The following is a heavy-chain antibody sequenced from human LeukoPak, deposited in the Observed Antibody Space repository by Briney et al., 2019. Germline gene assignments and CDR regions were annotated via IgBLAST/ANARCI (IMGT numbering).Heavy chain of an antibody. CDR1: GFTFSSYS. J-gene: IGHJ6*03. CDR3: AREGYCSGGSCWEFYYYYYMDV. CDR2: ISSSSSYI. D-gene: IGHD2-15*01. Sequence: GGSLRLSWAASGFTFSSYSMNWVRQAPGKGLKWVSSISSSSSYIYYADSVKGRFTISRDNAKNSLYLQMNSLRAEDTAVYYCAREGYCSGGSCWEFYYYYYMDVWGKGTTVTVS. V-gene: IGHV3-21*01.